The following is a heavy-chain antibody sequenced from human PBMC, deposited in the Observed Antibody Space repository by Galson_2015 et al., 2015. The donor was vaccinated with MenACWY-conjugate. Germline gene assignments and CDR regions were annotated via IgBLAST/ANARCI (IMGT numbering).Heavy chain of an antibody. J-gene: IGHJ4*02. CDR1: GFTFSNYG. D-gene: IGHD2-2*01. V-gene: IGHV3-11*04. CDR3: ATGYCGSSDCSGYSRIFDS. CDR2: ITRTNIV. Sequence: SLRLSCAASGFTFSNYGMSWIRQAPGKGLEWVSYITRTNIVYYADSVKGRFTISRDNAKNSLFLQVNSLRAEDTSVYYCATGYCGSSDCSGYSRIFDSWGQGTLVTVSS.